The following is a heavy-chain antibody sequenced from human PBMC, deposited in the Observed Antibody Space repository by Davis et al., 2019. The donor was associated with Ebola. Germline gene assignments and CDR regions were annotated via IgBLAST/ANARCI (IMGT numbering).Heavy chain of an antibody. CDR1: GFTFSSYW. Sequence: PGGSLRLSCAASGFTFSSYWMSWVRQAPGKGLEWVANIKQDGSEKYYVDSVKGRFTISRDNAKNSLYLQMNSLRAEDTAVYYCARDDIVVVPAAITYYYYGMDVWGQGTTVTVSS. J-gene: IGHJ6*02. CDR3: ARDDIVVVPAAITYYYYGMDV. D-gene: IGHD2-2*01. V-gene: IGHV3-7*03. CDR2: IKQDGSEK.